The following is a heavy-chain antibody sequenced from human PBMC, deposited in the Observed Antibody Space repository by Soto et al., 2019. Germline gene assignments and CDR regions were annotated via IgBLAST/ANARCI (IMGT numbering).Heavy chain of an antibody. CDR1: GGTFSSYT. D-gene: IGHD3-10*01. Sequence: SVKVSCKASGGTFSSYTISWVRQAPGQGLEWMGRIIPILGIANYAQKFQGRVTITRDTSASTAYMELSSLRSEDTAVYYCARDRGVRGVIQLHYYNGIDVRGQGTTVTGSS. CDR3: ARDRGVRGVIQLHYYNGIDV. V-gene: IGHV1-69*04. J-gene: IGHJ6*02. CDR2: IIPILGIA.